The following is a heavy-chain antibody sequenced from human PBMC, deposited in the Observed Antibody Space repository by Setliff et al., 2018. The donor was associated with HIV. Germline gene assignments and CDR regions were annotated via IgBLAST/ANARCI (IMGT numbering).Heavy chain of an antibody. CDR2: IWHDGSNK. CDR3: AKPLYRGIRIAAAGIGES. J-gene: IGHJ5*02. D-gene: IGHD6-13*01. V-gene: IGHV3-30*02. CDR1: GFTFSNYG. Sequence: PGGSLRPSCAASGFTFSNYGMNWVRQAPGKGLEWVAVIWHDGSNKYYADSVKGRFTISRDNSKNTLYLELNSLRTDDTAVYYCAKPLYRGIRIAAAGIGESWGQGTLVTVSS.